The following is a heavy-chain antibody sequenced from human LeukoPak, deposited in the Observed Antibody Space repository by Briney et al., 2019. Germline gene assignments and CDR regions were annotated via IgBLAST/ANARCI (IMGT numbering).Heavy chain of an antibody. D-gene: IGHD3-22*01. V-gene: IGHV4-4*07. CDR1: GVSISSFH. Sequence: SETLSLTCTVSGVSISSFHWSWIRQPAGKGLGWIGRVHTSGTSNYNPSLESRVTMSGDTSKNQFSLSLSSVTAADTAVYYCARDGYYDSSGYSYFDYWGQGTLVTVSA. CDR3: ARDGYYDSSGYSYFDY. J-gene: IGHJ4*02. CDR2: VHTSGTS.